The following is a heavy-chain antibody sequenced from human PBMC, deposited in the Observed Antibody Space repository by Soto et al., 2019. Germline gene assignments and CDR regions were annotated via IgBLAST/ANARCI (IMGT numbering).Heavy chain of an antibody. Sequence: GGSLRLSCAASGFTFSSSAICWVRQAPGKGLEWVSAVSANGQGIYYADSVRGRFTISRDNSKNTVFLHMDSLSAEDTAVYYCAKDRHYPRDYFHYWGQGTLVTVSS. CDR2: VSANGQGI. J-gene: IGHJ4*02. V-gene: IGHV3-23*01. D-gene: IGHD3-10*01. CDR1: GFTFSSSA. CDR3: AKDRHYPRDYFHY.